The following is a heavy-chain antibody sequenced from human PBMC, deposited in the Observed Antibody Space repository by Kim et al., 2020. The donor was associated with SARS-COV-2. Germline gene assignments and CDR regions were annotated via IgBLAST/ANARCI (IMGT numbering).Heavy chain of an antibody. CDR2: IIYSGST. D-gene: IGHD6-25*01. V-gene: IGHV4-59*01. CDR1: GDSFSAYC. CDR3: SRTERSGSWHHFYY. J-gene: IGHJ4*02. Sequence: SETLSLTCTVSGDSFSAYCWNWVRQIPGKGLEWMCNIIYSGSTTNYPSPKSKGTITSDAYTNQTPLDLTSVTQADAAAYYCSRTERSGSWHHFYYWGQG.